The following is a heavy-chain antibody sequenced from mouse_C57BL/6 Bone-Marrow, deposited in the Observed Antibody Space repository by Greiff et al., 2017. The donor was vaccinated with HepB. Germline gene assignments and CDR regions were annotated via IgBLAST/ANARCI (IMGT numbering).Heavy chain of an antibody. Sequence: LQESGAELVKPGASVKLSCKASGYAFSSYWMHWVKQRPGKGLEWIGQIYPGGGDTNYNGKFKDKATVTADKSSSTVYMELSSLTNEDSAVYYSPRWKRYYGIFAYYFYYWGQGTTLTVSS. CDR1: GYAFSSYW. D-gene: IGHD2-1*01. J-gene: IGHJ2*01. V-gene: IGHV1-80*01. CDR3: PRWKRYYGIFAYYFYY. CDR2: IYPGGGDT.